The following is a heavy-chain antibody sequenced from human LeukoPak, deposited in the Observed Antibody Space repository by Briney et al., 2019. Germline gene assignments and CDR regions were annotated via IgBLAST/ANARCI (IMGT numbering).Heavy chain of an antibody. CDR2: IRSKAYGGTT. J-gene: IGHJ6*02. CDR1: GFTFGDYA. Sequence: GGSLRLSCTASGFTFGDYAMSWFRQAPGKGLEWVGFIRSKAYGGTTEYAASVKGRFTISRDDSKSIAYLQMNSLKTEHTAVYYCTRDLGLRYFDWLLFDYGMDVWGQGTTVTVSS. V-gene: IGHV3-49*03. CDR3: TRDLGLRYFDWLLFDYGMDV. D-gene: IGHD3-9*01.